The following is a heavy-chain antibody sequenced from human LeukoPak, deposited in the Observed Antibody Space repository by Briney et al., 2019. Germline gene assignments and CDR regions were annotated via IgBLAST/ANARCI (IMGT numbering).Heavy chain of an antibody. D-gene: IGHD6-19*01. CDR1: GYTFTSYD. Sequence: ASVKVSCKASGYTFTSYDINWVRQATGQGLEWMGWINPNSGNTGYAQKFQGRVTITRNTSISTAYMELSSLRSEDTAVYYCARDSSGWYHWFDPWGQGTLVTVSS. CDR2: INPNSGNT. CDR3: ARDSSGWYHWFDP. V-gene: IGHV1-8*01. J-gene: IGHJ5*02.